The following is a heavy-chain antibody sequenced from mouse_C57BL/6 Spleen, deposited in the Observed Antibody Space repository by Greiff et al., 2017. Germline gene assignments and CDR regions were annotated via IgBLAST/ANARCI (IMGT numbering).Heavy chain of an antibody. CDR2: INYDGSST. Sequence: EVMLVESEGGLVQPGSSMKLSCTASGFTFSDYYMAWVRQVPEKGLEWVANINYDGSSTYYLDSLKSRFIISRDNAKNILYLQMSSLKSEDTATYYCARERHYYGSSHWYFDVWGTGTTVTVSS. J-gene: IGHJ1*03. D-gene: IGHD1-1*01. CDR1: GFTFSDYY. CDR3: ARERHYYGSSHWYFDV. V-gene: IGHV5-16*01.